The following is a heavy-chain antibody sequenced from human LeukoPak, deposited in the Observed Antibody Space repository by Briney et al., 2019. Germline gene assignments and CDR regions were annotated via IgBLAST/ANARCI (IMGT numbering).Heavy chain of an antibody. CDR2: IYPGDSDT. CDR1: GYSFTSYW. J-gene: IGHJ4*02. V-gene: IGHV5-51*01. CDR3: ARLNVRGRSAYYYDSSGYNY. D-gene: IGHD3-22*01. Sequence: GESLKISCKGSGYSFTSYWIGWVRQMPGKGLEWMGIIYPGDSDTRYSPSFQGQVTISADKSISTAYLQWSSLKASDTAMYYCARLNVRGRSAYYYDSSGYNYWGQGTLVTVSS.